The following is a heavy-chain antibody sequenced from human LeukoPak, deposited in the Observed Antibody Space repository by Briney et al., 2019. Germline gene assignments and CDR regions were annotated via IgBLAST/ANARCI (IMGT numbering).Heavy chain of an antibody. CDR2: IKQDGSEK. CDR3: ARCWITIFAGNYMDA. Sequence: GGSLRLSCAASGFTFSSYWMSWVRQAPGKGLEWVANIKQDGSEKYYVDSVKGRFTISRANAKNSLYLQMNSLRAEDTAVYYFARCWITIFAGNYMDAWGKGTTVTVSS. D-gene: IGHD3-3*01. J-gene: IGHJ6*03. CDR1: GFTFSSYW. V-gene: IGHV3-7*01.